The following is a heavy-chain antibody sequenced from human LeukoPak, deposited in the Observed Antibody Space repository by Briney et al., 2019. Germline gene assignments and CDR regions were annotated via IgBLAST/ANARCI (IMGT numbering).Heavy chain of an antibody. J-gene: IGHJ5*02. D-gene: IGHD3-3*01. CDR3: ARVGAYHDFGNWFDP. CDR1: GGSISSYY. CDR2: IYYSGST. Sequence: SETLSLTCTVSGGSISSYYWSWIRQPPGKGLEWIGYIYYSGSTNYNPSLKSRVTISVDTPKNQFSLKLSSVTAADTAVYYCARVGAYHDFGNWFDPWGQGTLVTVSS. V-gene: IGHV4-59*01.